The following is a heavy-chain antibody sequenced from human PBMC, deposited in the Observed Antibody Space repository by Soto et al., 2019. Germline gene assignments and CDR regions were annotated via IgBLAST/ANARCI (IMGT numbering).Heavy chain of an antibody. V-gene: IGHV4-30-4*01. Sequence: PSGTLSLTCTVSGGSISSGDYYRSWIRQPPGKGLEWIGYIYYSGSTYYNPSLKSRVTISVDTSKNQFSLKLSSVTAADTAVYYCSRVSPPMVTFDYRGQGTLVTVSS. D-gene: IGHD5-18*01. CDR2: IYYSGST. CDR1: GGSISSGDYY. J-gene: IGHJ4*02. CDR3: SRVSPPMVTFDY.